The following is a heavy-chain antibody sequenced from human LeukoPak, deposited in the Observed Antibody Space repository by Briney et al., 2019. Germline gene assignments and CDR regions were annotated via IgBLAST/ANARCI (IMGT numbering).Heavy chain of an antibody. Sequence: QPGGSLRLSCAASGSTFDDYAMHWVRQAPGKGLEWVSGISWNSGSIGYADSVKGRFTISRDNAKNSLYLQMNSLRAEDTALYYCAKGDYGGKPLPYYFDYWGQGTLVTVSS. CDR1: GSTFDDYA. J-gene: IGHJ4*02. V-gene: IGHV3-9*01. CDR3: AKGDYGGKPLPYYFDY. D-gene: IGHD4-23*01. CDR2: ISWNSGSI.